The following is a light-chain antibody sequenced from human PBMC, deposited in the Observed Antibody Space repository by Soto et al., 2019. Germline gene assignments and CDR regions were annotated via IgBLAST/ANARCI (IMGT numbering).Light chain of an antibody. V-gene: IGKV3-15*01. J-gene: IGKJ1*01. CDR1: QGISKK. CDR2: AVS. Sequence: IVMTQSPATLSVAPGGRGTFSCRASQGISKKVAWYQHKPGQAPRLLISAVSTGATGVPARFSGSGSGTEFTLTISSLQPDDFATYYCQQYSTYWTFAQGTK. CDR3: QQYSTYWT.